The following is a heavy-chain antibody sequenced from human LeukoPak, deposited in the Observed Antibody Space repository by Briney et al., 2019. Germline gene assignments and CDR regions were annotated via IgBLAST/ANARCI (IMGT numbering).Heavy chain of an antibody. D-gene: IGHD3-3*01. Sequence: ASVKVSCKASCYTFTSYGISWVRQAPGQGLEWMGWISAYNGNTNYAQKLQGRVTMTTDTSTSTAYMELRSLRSDDTAVYYCAGVGGIRYSYYYYGMDVWGQGTTVAVSS. CDR3: AGVGGIRYSYYYYGMDV. CDR1: CYTFTSYG. CDR2: ISAYNGNT. J-gene: IGHJ6*02. V-gene: IGHV1-18*01.